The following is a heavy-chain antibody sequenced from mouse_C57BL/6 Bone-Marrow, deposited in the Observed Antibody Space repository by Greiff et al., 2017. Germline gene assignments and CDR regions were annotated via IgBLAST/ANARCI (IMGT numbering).Heavy chain of an antibody. D-gene: IGHD1-1*01. Sequence: VKLMESGAELARPGASVKLSCKASGYTFTSYGISWVKQRTGPGLEWIGEIYPRSGNTYYNEKFKGKATLTADKSSSTAYMELRSLTSEDSAVYFCARWNYYGSSYGYWGQGTTLTVSS. J-gene: IGHJ2*01. CDR3: ARWNYYGSSYGY. CDR1: GYTFTSYG. V-gene: IGHV1-81*01. CDR2: IYPRSGNT.